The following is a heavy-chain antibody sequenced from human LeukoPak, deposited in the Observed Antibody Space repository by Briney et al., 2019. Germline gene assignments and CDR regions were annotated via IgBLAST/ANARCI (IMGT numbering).Heavy chain of an antibody. CDR2: ISRDDTI. V-gene: IGHV3-53*01. J-gene: IGHJ4*02. Sequence: GGSLRLSCAVSGFTVSLNDMTWVRQAPGKGLERVSVISRDDTIFYADSVKGRFTISRDNSKNTLYLQMNSLRADDTAVYYCARVDKWGQGTLVTVSS. D-gene: IGHD3-22*01. CDR3: ARVDK. CDR1: GFTVSLND.